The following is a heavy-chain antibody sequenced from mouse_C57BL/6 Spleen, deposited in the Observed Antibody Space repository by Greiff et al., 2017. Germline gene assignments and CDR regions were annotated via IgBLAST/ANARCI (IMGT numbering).Heavy chain of an antibody. J-gene: IGHJ2*01. Sequence: EVQLVESGGGLVKPGGSLKLSCAASGFTFSSYAMSWVRQTPEKRLEWVATISDGGSYTYYPDNVKGRFTISRDNAKNNLYLQMSHLKSEDTAMYYCARGSSGYFDYWGQGTTLTVSS. CDR1: GFTFSSYA. V-gene: IGHV5-4*01. D-gene: IGHD3-2*02. CDR2: ISDGGSYT. CDR3: ARGSSGYFDY.